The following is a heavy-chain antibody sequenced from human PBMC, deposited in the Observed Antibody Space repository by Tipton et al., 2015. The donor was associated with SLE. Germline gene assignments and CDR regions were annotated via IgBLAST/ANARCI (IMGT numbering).Heavy chain of an antibody. D-gene: IGHD3-3*01. J-gene: IGHJ6*02. V-gene: IGHV1-46*01. CDR1: GYTFTSYY. CDR2: INPSGGST. CDR3: ARLYRDFWSGSAWGMDV. Sequence: QVQLVQSGAEVKKPGASVKVSCKASGYTFTSYYMHWVRQAPGQGLEWMGIINPSGGSTSYAQTFQGRVTMTRDTSTSTVYMELSSLRSEDTAVYYCARLYRDFWSGSAWGMDVWGQGTTVTVSS.